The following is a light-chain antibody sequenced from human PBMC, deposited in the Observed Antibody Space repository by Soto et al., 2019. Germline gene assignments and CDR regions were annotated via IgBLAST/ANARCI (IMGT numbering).Light chain of an antibody. CDR3: QQLNSYPIT. CDR1: QGISSY. V-gene: IGKV1-9*01. J-gene: IGKJ5*01. CDR2: AAS. Sequence: DIPLTQSPSFLSASVGDRVTLTFRASQGISSYLAWYQQKPGKAPKLLIYAASTLQSGVPSRFSGSGSGTEFTLTISSLQPEDFATYYCQQLNSYPITFGQGTRLEIK.